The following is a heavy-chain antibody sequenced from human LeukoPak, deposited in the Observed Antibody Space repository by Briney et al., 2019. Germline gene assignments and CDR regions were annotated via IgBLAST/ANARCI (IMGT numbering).Heavy chain of an antibody. V-gene: IGHV4-59*08. CDR3: ARPRITIFGVVIKGGAFDI. CDR2: IYYSGST. D-gene: IGHD3-3*01. Sequence: SETLSLTCTVSGGSISSYYWSWIRQPPGKGLEWIGYIYYSGSTNYSPSLKSRVTISVDTSKNQFSLKLSSVTAADTAVYYCARPRITIFGVVIKGGAFDIWGQGTMVTVSS. J-gene: IGHJ3*02. CDR1: GGSISSYY.